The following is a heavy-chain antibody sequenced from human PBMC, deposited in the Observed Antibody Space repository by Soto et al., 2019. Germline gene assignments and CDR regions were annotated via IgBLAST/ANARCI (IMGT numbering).Heavy chain of an antibody. D-gene: IGHD6-13*01. CDR2: MNPNSGNT. CDR1: GYTFTSYD. V-gene: IGHV1-8*01. Sequence: QVQLVQSGAEVKKPGASVKVSCKASGYTFTSYDINWVRQATGQGLEWMGWMNPNSGNTGYAQKLQGGVTMTRNTSISTAYMERSSLRSEDTAVYYCARERSAAGTGWFAPWGQGTLVTVSS. J-gene: IGHJ5*02. CDR3: ARERSAAGTGWFAP.